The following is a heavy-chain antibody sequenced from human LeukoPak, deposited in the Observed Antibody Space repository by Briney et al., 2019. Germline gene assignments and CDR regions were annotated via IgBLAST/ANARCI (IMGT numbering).Heavy chain of an antibody. CDR1: GGSFSGYY. J-gene: IGHJ4*02. CDR3: ASTGGYGYDY. V-gene: IGHV4-59*01. Sequence: SETLSLTCAVYGGSFSGYYWSWIRQPPGKGLEWIGYIYYSGSTNYNPSLKSRVTISVDTSKNQFSLKLSSVTAADTAVYYCASTGGYGYDYWGQGTLVTVSS. D-gene: IGHD5-18*01. CDR2: IYYSGST.